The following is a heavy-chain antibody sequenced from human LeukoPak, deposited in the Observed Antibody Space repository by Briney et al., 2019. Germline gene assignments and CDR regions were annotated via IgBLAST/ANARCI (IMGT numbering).Heavy chain of an antibody. D-gene: IGHD6-13*01. Sequence: GGSLRLSCAASGFTFNSYTMNWVRQAPGKGLEWVSYISSTSTIYYADSVKGRFTISRDNAKNSLYLQMNSLRAEDTAVYYCATRIAAAGTSYFDYWGQGTLVTVSS. CDR3: ATRIAAAGTSYFDY. CDR1: GFTFNSYT. J-gene: IGHJ4*02. CDR2: ISSTSTI. V-gene: IGHV3-48*01.